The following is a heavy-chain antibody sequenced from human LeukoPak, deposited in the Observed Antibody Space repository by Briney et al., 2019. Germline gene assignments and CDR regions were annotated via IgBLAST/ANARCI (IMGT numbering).Heavy chain of an antibody. CDR1: GFIFSSYA. J-gene: IGHJ6*02. V-gene: IGHV3-15*01. CDR3: TRARSYYGMDV. CDR2: IKSTADGGTA. Sequence: GGSLRLSCAASGFIFSSYAMSWVRQAPGKGLEWDGRIKSTADGGTAGHAAPVKDRFTISRDDSKNTLFLQMNSLKTEDTAVYYCTRARSYYGMDVWGQGTTVTVSS.